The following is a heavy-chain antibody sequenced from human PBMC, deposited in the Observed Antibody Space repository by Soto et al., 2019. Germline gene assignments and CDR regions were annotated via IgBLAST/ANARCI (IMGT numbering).Heavy chain of an antibody. CDR3: APTVGSGYLYDFDY. V-gene: IGHV3-23*01. J-gene: IGHJ4*02. CDR2: ISGSGGST. Sequence: GGSLRLSCAASGFTFSSYAMSWVRQAPGKGLEWVSAISGSGGSTYYADPVKGRFTISRDNSKNTLYLQMNSLRAEDTAVYYCAPTVGSGYLYDFDYWGQGTLVTVSS. D-gene: IGHD3-3*01. CDR1: GFTFSSYA.